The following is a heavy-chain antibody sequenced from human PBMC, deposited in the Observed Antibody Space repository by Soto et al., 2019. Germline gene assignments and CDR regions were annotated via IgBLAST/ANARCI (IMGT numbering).Heavy chain of an antibody. CDR3: ARETPGAGHLDY. Sequence: SETLSLTWTVSGGSISGYYWKWIRQPPGKGLEWIGYIYYSGSTNYNPSLKSRVTMSVDTSKNQFSLKLSSVTAADTAVYYCARETPGAGHLDYWGQGALVTVSS. V-gene: IGHV4-59*01. D-gene: IGHD6-19*01. CDR2: IYYSGST. CDR1: GGSISGYY. J-gene: IGHJ4*02.